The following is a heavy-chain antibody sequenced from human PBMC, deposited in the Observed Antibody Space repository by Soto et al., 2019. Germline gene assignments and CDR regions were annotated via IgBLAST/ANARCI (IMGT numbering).Heavy chain of an antibody. Sequence: SETLSLTCAVSGGSISSYYWSWIRQPPGKGLEWIGYIYYSGSTNYNPSLKSRVTISVDTSKNQFSLKLSSVTATDTAVYYCARRYGGNFDYWGQGTPVTVSS. CDR2: IYYSGST. D-gene: IGHD3-16*01. CDR3: ARRYGGNFDY. J-gene: IGHJ4*02. CDR1: GGSISSYY. V-gene: IGHV4-59*01.